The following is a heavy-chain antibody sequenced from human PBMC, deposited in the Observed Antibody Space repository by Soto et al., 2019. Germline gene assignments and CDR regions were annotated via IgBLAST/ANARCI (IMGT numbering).Heavy chain of an antibody. CDR1: GFTFSSYA. V-gene: IGHV3-30-3*01. CDR2: ISYDGSNK. CDR3: ARHSSSGLEYYGMDV. J-gene: IGHJ6*02. Sequence: QVQLVESGGGVVQPGRSLRLSCAASGFTFSSYAMHWVRQAPGKGLEWVAVISYDGSNKYYADSVKGRFTISRDNSXXTLYLQMNSLRAEDTAVYYCARHSSSGLEYYGMDVWGQGTTVTVSS. D-gene: IGHD6-6*01.